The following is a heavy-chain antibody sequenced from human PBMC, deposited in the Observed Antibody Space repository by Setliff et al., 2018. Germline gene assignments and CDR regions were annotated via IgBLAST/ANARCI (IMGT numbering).Heavy chain of an antibody. CDR1: GYMFTTYG. V-gene: IGHV1-18*01. D-gene: IGHD2-2*01. Sequence: ASVKVSCKTSGYMFTTYGISWVRQDPGQGLEWMGWIRVYDGYTDYAQKFQGRVTMTKDTSTSTAYMELRSLRPDDTAVYYCARDQGYCGSASCYAQLWFDPWGKGTTVTVSS. J-gene: IGHJ6*04. CDR3: ARDQGYCGSASCYAQLWFDP. CDR2: IRVYDGYT.